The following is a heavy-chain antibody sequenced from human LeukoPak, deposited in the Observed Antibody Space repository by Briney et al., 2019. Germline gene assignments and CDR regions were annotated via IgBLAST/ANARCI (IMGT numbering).Heavy chain of an antibody. CDR1: GFTFSSYS. CDR3: ARGASGYSYG. D-gene: IGHD5-18*01. J-gene: IGHJ4*02. Sequence: GGSLRLSCAASGFTFSSYSMNWVRQAPGKGLEWVSSICSSSSYIYYADSVKGRFTISRDNAKNSLYLHMNSLRAEDTAVYYCARGASGYSYGWGQGTLVTVSS. V-gene: IGHV3-21*01. CDR2: ICSSSSYI.